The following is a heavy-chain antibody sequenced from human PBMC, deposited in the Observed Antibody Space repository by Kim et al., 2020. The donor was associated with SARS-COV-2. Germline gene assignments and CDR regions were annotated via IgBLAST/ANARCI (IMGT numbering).Heavy chain of an antibody. CDR2: ISSSGSTI. J-gene: IGHJ6*02. Sequence: GGSLRLSCAASGFTFSSYEMNWVRQAPGKGLEWVSYISSSGSTIYYADSVKGRFTISRDNAKNSLYLQMNSLRAEDTAVYYCARDVHSYYYYGMDVWGQGTTVTVSS. V-gene: IGHV3-48*03. CDR1: GFTFSSYE. CDR3: ARDVHSYYYYGMDV.